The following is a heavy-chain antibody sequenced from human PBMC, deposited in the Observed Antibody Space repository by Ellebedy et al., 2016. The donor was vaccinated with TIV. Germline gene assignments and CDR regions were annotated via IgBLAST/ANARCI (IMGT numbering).Heavy chain of an antibody. CDR1: GFTFSDFY. V-gene: IGHV3-11*01. D-gene: IGHD5-18*01. Sequence: PGGSLRLSCAASGFTFSDFYMSWIRQAPGKGLEWVSYISSSGSTIYYADSVKGRFTISRDNANNSLYLQINSLRAEDTAVYYCAREGDTAMVHGMDVWGQGTTVTVSS. CDR2: ISSSGSTI. J-gene: IGHJ6*02. CDR3: AREGDTAMVHGMDV.